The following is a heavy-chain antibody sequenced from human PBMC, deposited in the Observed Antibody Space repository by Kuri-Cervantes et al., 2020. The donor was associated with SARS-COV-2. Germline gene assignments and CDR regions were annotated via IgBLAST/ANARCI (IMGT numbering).Heavy chain of an antibody. V-gene: IGHV1-18*01. CDR3: ARGRFNWNDGPYYFDY. CDR2: ISAYNGNT. D-gene: IGHD1-1*01. Sequence: ASVKVSCKASGYTFTSYGISWVRQAPGQGLEWMGWISAYNGNTNYAQKLQGRVTMTTDTSTSAAYMELRSLRSDDTAVYYCARGRFNWNDGPYYFDYWGQGTLVTVSS. CDR1: GYTFTSYG. J-gene: IGHJ4*02.